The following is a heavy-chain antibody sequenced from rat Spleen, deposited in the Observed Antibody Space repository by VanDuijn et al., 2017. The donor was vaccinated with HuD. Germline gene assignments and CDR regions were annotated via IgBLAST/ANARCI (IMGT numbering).Heavy chain of an antibody. V-gene: IGHV5-20*01. D-gene: IGHD1-2*01. Sequence: EVQLVESDGGLVQPGRSLKLSCAASGLTFSNYDMAWVRQAPTKGLEWVASISYDGSSTYYRDSVKGRFTISRDNAKSTLYLQMDSLRSEDTATYYCTTGPLYYSSYIYSVMDAWGQGASVTVSS. CDR3: TTGPLYYSSYIYSVMDA. CDR2: ISYDGSST. CDR1: GLTFSNYD. J-gene: IGHJ4*01.